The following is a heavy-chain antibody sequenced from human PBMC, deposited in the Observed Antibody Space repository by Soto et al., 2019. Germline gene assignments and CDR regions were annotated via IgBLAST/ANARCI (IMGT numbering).Heavy chain of an antibody. V-gene: IGHV4-61*01. Sequence: KTSETLSLTCTVSGGSVSSGSYYWSWIRQPPGKGLEWIGYIYYSGSTNYNPSLKSRVTISVDTSKNQFSLKLSSVTAADTAVYYCAGQGSTNYYYYGMDVWGQGTTVTVSS. CDR2: IYYSGST. J-gene: IGHJ6*02. CDR1: GGSVSSGSYY. CDR3: AGQGSTNYYYYGMDV.